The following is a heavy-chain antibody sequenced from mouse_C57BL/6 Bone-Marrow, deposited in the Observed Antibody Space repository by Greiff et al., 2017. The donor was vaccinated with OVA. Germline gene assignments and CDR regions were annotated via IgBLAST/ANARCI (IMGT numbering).Heavy chain of an antibody. CDR1: GYTFTGYW. J-gene: IGHJ1*03. V-gene: IGHV1-9*01. CDR3: ARYRTVVADWYFDV. D-gene: IGHD1-1*01. Sequence: QVQLQQSGAELIKPGASVKLSCKATGYTFTGYWIEWVKQRPGHGLEWIGEILPGSGSTNYNEKFKGKAKFTADTSSNTAYMELSSLTTEDSAIYYCARYRTVVADWYFDVWGTGTTVTVSS. CDR2: ILPGSGST.